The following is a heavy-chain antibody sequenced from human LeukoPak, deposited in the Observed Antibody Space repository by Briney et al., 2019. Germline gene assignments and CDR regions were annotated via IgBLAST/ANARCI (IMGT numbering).Heavy chain of an antibody. D-gene: IGHD6-19*01. V-gene: IGHV1-8*01. CDR3: ARGGSHSSGWYKDYGMDV. Sequence: GASVKVSCKASGYTFTSYDINWVRQATGQGLEWMGWMNPNSGNTGYAQKFQGRVTMTRNTSISTAYMELSSLRSEDTAVYYCARGGSHSSGWYKDYGMDVWGQGTTVTVSS. CDR2: MNPNSGNT. CDR1: GYTFTSYD. J-gene: IGHJ6*02.